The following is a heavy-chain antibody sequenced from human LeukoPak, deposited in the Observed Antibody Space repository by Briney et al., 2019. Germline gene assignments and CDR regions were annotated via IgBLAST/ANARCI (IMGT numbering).Heavy chain of an antibody. CDR1: GFTFSSYG. Sequence: GGSLRLSCAASGFTFSSYGMHWVRQAPGKGLEWVSSISSSSSYIYYADSVKGRFTISRDNAKNSLYLQMNSLRAEDTAVYYCARVPRKVGATVWFDPWGQGTLVTVSS. D-gene: IGHD1-26*01. CDR2: ISSSSSYI. CDR3: ARVPRKVGATVWFDP. J-gene: IGHJ5*02. V-gene: IGHV3-21*01.